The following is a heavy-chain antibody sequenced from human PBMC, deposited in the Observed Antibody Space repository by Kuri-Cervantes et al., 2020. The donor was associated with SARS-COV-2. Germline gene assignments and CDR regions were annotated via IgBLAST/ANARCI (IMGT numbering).Heavy chain of an antibody. CDR1: GGSISSSSYY. J-gene: IGHJ4*02. CDR2: IYYSGST. Sequence: SETLSLTCTVSGGSISSSSYYWGWIRQPPGKGLEWIGSIYYSGSTYYNPSLKSRVTISVDTSKNQFSLKLSSVTAADTAMYYCARGGSTRSLDYWGQGTLVTVSS. CDR3: ARGGSTRSLDY. D-gene: IGHD2-2*01. V-gene: IGHV4-39*07.